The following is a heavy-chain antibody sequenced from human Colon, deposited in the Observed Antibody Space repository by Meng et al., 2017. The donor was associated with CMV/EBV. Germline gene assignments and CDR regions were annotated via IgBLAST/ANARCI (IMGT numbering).Heavy chain of an antibody. CDR1: GGSVSSGSYY. CDR3: ARTYYYESSGYYSYYYHSGMDF. CDR2: MSYSGTS. D-gene: IGHD3-22*01. Sequence: SETLSLTCSVSGGSVSSGSYYWSWIRQPPGKGLEWIGYMSYSGTSHYNPSLKSRVTISVDTSKNQFSLKLSSVTAADTAVYFCARTYYYESSGYYSYYYHSGMDFWGQGTPVTVSS. V-gene: IGHV4-61*01. J-gene: IGHJ6*02.